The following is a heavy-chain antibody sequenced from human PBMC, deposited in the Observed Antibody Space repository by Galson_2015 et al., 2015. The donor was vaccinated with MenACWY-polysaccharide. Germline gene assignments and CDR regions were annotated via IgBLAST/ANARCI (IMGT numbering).Heavy chain of an antibody. J-gene: IGHJ4*02. CDR2: SGTGGGL. CDR3: AKVGPRSSWTLGLDY. V-gene: IGHV3-23*01. D-gene: IGHD6-13*01. Sequence: SLRLSCAASGFSFSAYGMSWVRQAPGRGLEWVSGSGTGGGLYYADSLNGRFHLPRDHSKNTLYLQMNNLRAEDTAVYYCAKVGPRSSWTLGLDYWGQGTLVIVSS. CDR1: GFSFSAYG.